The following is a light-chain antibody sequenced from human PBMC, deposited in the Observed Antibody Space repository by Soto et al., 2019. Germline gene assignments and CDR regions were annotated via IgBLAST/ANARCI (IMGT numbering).Light chain of an antibody. Sequence: EIVMTQSPATLSVSPGERATLSCRASQSVSSKLAWYQQKPGQPPRVLIYSASTRATGIPARFSGSGSGTEFTLTISSLQSEDFAVYYCQHYNDWPPTWTFGQGTRVEIQ. V-gene: IGKV3-15*01. CDR2: SAS. CDR3: QHYNDWPPTWT. J-gene: IGKJ1*01. CDR1: QSVSSK.